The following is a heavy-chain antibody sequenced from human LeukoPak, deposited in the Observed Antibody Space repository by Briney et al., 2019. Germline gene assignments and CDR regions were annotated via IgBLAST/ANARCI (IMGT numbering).Heavy chain of an antibody. Sequence: GGSLRLSCAASGFTFSSYAMSWVRQAPGKGLEWVSAISGSGGSTYYADSVKGRFTISRDNAKNSLYLQMNSLRAEDTAVYYCARDLGRQIAAAGHYYDALHIWGQGTMVTVSS. J-gene: IGHJ3*02. D-gene: IGHD6-13*01. CDR2: ISGSGGST. CDR3: ARDLGRQIAAAGHYYDALHI. CDR1: GFTFSSYA. V-gene: IGHV3-23*01.